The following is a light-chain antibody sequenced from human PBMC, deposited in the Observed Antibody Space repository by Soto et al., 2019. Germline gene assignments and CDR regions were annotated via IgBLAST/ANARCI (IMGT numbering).Light chain of an antibody. CDR1: SANIGTGYD. CDR2: GNN. Sequence: QSVLAHPPSVSWAPGHRVTISCTGGSANIGTGYDVHWYQQVPGTAPKLLIYGNNNRPSGIPDRFSGPKSDTSASLAIAGLQAEDEADYYCQSYDSGLSTYVFGTGTKVTAL. V-gene: IGLV1-40*01. CDR3: QSYDSGLSTYV. J-gene: IGLJ1*01.